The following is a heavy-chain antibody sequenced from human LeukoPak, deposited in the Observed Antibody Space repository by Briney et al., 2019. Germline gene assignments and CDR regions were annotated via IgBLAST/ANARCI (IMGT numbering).Heavy chain of an antibody. Sequence: SETLSLTCAVYVGSFSGYYWSWIRQPPGKGLEWIGEINHSGSTNYNPSLKSRVTISVDTSKNQFSLKLSSVTAADTAVYYCARTVTSPRRYYYGMDVWGKGTTVTVSS. D-gene: IGHD4-17*01. CDR1: VGSFSGYY. CDR2: INHSGST. V-gene: IGHV4-34*01. J-gene: IGHJ6*04. CDR3: ARTVTSPRRYYYGMDV.